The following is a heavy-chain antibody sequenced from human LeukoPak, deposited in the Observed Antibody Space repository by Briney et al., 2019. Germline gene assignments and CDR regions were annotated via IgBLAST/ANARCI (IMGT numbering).Heavy chain of an antibody. V-gene: IGHV3-23*01. D-gene: IGHD2-8*01. CDR3: AKMVREFYTISYYFDY. CDR1: GFTFSSYA. J-gene: IGHJ4*02. CDR2: ISGSGAGT. Sequence: GGSLRLSCAVSGFTFSSYAMNWVRQAPGKGVEWVSGISGSGAGTYYADSVKGRFTIARDNSKNTLYLQMNSLRAEDTAVYYCAKMVREFYTISYYFDYWGQGTLVTVSS.